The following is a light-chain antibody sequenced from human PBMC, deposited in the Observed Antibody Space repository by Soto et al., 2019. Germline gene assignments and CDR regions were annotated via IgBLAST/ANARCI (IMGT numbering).Light chain of an antibody. CDR1: QDIRHD. CDR2: VAT. Sequence: AIQMTQSPSSLSASVGDTVTITCRASQDIRHDLSWYQQKPGKAPKLLIYVATTLQSGVPSRFSGSGSGTDFTLTISSLQAEDFTTYLCHQDHDYPVTFGGGTKVEMK. J-gene: IGKJ4*01. CDR3: HQDHDYPVT. V-gene: IGKV1-6*01.